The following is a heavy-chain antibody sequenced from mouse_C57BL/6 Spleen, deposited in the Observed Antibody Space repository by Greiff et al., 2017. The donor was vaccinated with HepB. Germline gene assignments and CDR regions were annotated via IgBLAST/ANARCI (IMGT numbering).Heavy chain of an antibody. CDR1: GYTFTSYW. V-gene: IGHV1-69*01. Sequence: VQLQQPGAELVMPGASVKLSCKASGYTFTSYWMHWVKQRPGQGLEWIGEIDPSDSYTNYNQKFKGKSTLTVDKSSSTAYMQLSSLTSEDSAVYYCARGRGAWFAYWGQGTLVTVSA. CDR3: ARGRGAWFAY. J-gene: IGHJ3*01. CDR2: IDPSDSYT.